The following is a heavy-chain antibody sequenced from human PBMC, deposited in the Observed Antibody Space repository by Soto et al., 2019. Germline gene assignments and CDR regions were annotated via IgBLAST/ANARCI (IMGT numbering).Heavy chain of an antibody. Sequence: PGGSLRLSCVASGFTVSSKYMTWVRQAPGKGLERVANIKQDGSVKYYVDSVKGRFTISRDNAKNSVYLQMNSLRVEFTAVYYCARIAYSSSSNDYWGQGTLVTVSS. CDR1: GFTVSSKY. CDR2: IKQDGSVK. V-gene: IGHV3-7*01. D-gene: IGHD2-2*01. CDR3: ARIAYSSSSNDY. J-gene: IGHJ4*02.